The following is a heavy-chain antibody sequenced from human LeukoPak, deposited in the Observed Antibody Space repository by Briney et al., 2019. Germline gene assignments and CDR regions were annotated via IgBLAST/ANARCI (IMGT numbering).Heavy chain of an antibody. V-gene: IGHV3-7*01. J-gene: IGHJ4*02. CDR2: IKQDGNEK. Sequence: PGGSLRVSCAASGFTFSSYWMTWVRQAPGKGLEWVASIKQDGNEKNYVDSMKGRFTISRDNARNPLYLQMSNLRADDTAVYYCARDGAFRIYDYWGQGTMVTVSS. D-gene: IGHD3-3*02. CDR3: ARDGAFRIYDY. CDR1: GFTFSSYW.